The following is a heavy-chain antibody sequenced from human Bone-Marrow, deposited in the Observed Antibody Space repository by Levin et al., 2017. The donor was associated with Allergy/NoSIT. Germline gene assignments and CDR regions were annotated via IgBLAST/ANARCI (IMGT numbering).Heavy chain of an antibody. V-gene: IGHV3-33*01. CDR2: IWYDGSNK. CDR3: ARDAQFHWYFDL. Sequence: QAGGSLRLSCAASGFTFSSYGMHWVRQAPGKGLEWVAVIWYDGSNKYYADSVKGRFTISRDNSKNTLYLQMNSLRAEDTAVYYCARDAQFHWYFDLWGRGTLVTVSS. J-gene: IGHJ2*01. CDR1: GFTFSSYG.